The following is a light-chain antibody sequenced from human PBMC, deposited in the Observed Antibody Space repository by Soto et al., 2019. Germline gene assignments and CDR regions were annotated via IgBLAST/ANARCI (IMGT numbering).Light chain of an antibody. J-gene: IGKJ5*01. CDR3: QQYSSFPVT. V-gene: IGKV1-16*02. CDR2: GAT. Sequence: DIQMPQSPSSLSASIGDRVTITCRASQDISIYLAWFQQKPGKAPKSLIYGATSLQSEVRSNFSGCGSGTDFTLTINFLQPGDFATYYCQQYSSFPVTFGQGTRLEIK. CDR1: QDISIY.